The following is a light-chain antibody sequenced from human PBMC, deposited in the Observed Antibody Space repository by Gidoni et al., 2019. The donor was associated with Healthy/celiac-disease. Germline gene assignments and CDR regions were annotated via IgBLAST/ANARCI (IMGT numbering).Light chain of an antibody. CDR2: DAS. CDR1: QDISNY. Sequence: DVQITQSPSSLSASVGDRVTITCQTSQDISNYLNGYQQKPGKAPKLRIYDASNLETGVPSRFSGSGSGTDFTFTISSLQPEDIATYYCQQYDNLPLTFGGGTKVEIK. V-gene: IGKV1-33*01. CDR3: QQYDNLPLT. J-gene: IGKJ4*01.